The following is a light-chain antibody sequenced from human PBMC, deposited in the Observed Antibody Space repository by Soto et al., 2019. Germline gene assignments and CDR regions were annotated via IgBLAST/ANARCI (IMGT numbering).Light chain of an antibody. J-gene: IGLJ3*02. Sequence: QSVLTQPPSASGSPGQSVTISCTGTSSDVGGYNYVSWYQQHPGKAPKVMIYEVSKRPSGVPDRFSGSKSGNTASLTVSGLQAEDEADYYCQTWATGIRVFGGGTKLTVL. CDR1: SSDVGGYNY. CDR2: EVS. CDR3: QTWATGIRV. V-gene: IGLV2-8*01.